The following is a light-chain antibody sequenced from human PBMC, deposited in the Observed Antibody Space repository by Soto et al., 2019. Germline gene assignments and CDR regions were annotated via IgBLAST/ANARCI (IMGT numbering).Light chain of an antibody. Sequence: QSVLTQPPSASGTPGQRVTISCSGSSSNIGNNTVNWYQQLPGTAPKLLIYSNGQRPSGVPDRFSGSKSGTSASLAISGLQSEDEAEYYCAAWDDSLFVVFGGGTKVTVL. CDR3: AAWDDSLFVV. V-gene: IGLV1-44*01. CDR2: SNG. CDR1: SSNIGNNT. J-gene: IGLJ2*01.